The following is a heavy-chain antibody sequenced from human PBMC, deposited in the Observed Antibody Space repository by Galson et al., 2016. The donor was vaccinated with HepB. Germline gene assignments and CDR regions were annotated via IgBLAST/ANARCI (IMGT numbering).Heavy chain of an antibody. V-gene: IGHV1-18*01. D-gene: IGHD4-17*01. CDR2: ISAYNGNT. J-gene: IGHJ5*02. CDR1: GYTFTSYG. CDR3: ARDSGGDYGNWFDP. Sequence: SVKVSCKASGYTFTSYGITWVRQAPGQGLEWMGWISAYNGNTNYAQNLQGRVTMTTDTSTSTAYMELRTLRSDDTAVYYCARDSGGDYGNWFDPWGQGTLVTVSS.